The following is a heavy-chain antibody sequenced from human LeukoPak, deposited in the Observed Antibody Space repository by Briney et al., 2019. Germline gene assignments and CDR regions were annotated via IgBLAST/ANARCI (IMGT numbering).Heavy chain of an antibody. CDR1: GFTFSSYG. J-gene: IGHJ6*02. V-gene: IGHV3-30*18. CDR2: ISYDGSNK. CDR3: AKANEYSYGDYYYYYGMDV. Sequence: GGSLRLSCAASGFTFSSYGMHWVRQAPGKGLEWVAVISYDGSNKYYADSVKGRFTISRDNSKNTLYLQMNSLRVEDTAVYYCAKANEYSYGDYYYYYGMDVWGQGTTVTVSS. D-gene: IGHD5-18*01.